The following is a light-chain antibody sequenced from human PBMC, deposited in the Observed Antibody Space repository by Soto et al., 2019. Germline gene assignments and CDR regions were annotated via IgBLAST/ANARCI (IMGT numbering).Light chain of an antibody. CDR1: SSDVGGYNY. V-gene: IGLV2-8*01. CDR3: SSYAGSNNFV. Sequence: QSALTQPPCASGAPGQSVTISCTGTSSDVGGYNYVSWYQQHPGKAPKLMIYGVSKRPSGVPDRFSGSKSGNTASLTVSGLQAEDEADYYCSSYAGSNNFVFGTGTKVTVL. CDR2: GVS. J-gene: IGLJ1*01.